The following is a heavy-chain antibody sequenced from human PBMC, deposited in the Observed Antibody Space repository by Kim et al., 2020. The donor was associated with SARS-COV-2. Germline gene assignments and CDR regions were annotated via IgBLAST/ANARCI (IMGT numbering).Heavy chain of an antibody. V-gene: IGHV4-59*01. CDR3: ARSEGRSSWHQFDH. CDR1: GDSISYYY. Sequence: SETLSLTCTVSGDSISYYYCSWIRQPPGKGLEWVGYINYSGSTNYYPSLKSRVTISVDTSKNQFPLELTSVTAADTAVYYCARSEGRSSWHQFDHWGQGTLVTVSS. CDR2: INYSGST. J-gene: IGHJ4*02. D-gene: IGHD6-13*01.